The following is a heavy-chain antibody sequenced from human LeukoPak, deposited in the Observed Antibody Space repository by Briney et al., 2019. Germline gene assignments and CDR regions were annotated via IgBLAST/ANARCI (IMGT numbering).Heavy chain of an antibody. CDR2: INPDNGVT. CDR1: GYSFTAYY. D-gene: IGHD5-24*01. Sequence: AASVKVSCQTSGYSFTAYYIHWVRQAPGHELEWMGWINPDNGVTNYAQKFQGRVTITRDTSISTAYMELSRLRSDDTAVYHCARGSDWLEYYFDYWGQGTLVTVSS. CDR3: ARGSDWLEYYFDY. J-gene: IGHJ4*02. V-gene: IGHV1-2*02.